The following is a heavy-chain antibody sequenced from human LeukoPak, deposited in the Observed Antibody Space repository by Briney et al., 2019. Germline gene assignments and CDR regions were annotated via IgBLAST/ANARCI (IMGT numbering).Heavy chain of an antibody. J-gene: IGHJ6*03. V-gene: IGHV1-24*01. CDR1: GYTLTELS. Sequence: GASVKVSCRVSGYTLTELSMHWVRQAPGKGLEWMGGFDPEDGETIYAQKFQGRVTMTEDTSTDTAYMELSSLRSEDTAVYYCATFRGYHDSSGYSYYYYYMDVWGKGTTVTVSS. CDR3: ATFRGYHDSSGYSYYYYYMDV. D-gene: IGHD3-22*01. CDR2: FDPEDGET.